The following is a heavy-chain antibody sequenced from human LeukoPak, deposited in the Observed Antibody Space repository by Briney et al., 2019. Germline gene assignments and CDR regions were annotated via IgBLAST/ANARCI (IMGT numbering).Heavy chain of an antibody. D-gene: IGHD6-19*01. CDR1: GFTFSSYS. CDR2: ISSSSSYI. Sequence: GGSLRLSCAASGFTFSSYSMNWVRQAPGKGLEWVSSISSSSSYIYDADSVKGRFTISRDNAKNSLYLQMNSLRAEDTAVYYCARGRGSGWPNNWFDPWGQGTLVTVSS. J-gene: IGHJ5*02. V-gene: IGHV3-21*01. CDR3: ARGRGSGWPNNWFDP.